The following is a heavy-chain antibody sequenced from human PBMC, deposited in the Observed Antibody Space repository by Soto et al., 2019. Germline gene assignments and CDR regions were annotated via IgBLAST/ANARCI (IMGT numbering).Heavy chain of an antibody. J-gene: IGHJ1*01. Sequence: QVQLQESGPGLVNPSETLSLICSASDDPLSSTSYYWSWIRQPPGKGLEWIGFVHFSGSIHYNASLKRRATISVDTSRKQISLKMTSLTAADTAVYFCGRGGDAHKMGRHWGQGTLVTVSS. CDR3: GRGGDAHKMGRH. CDR1: DDPLSSTSYY. D-gene: IGHD2-2*01. V-gene: IGHV4-61*01. CDR2: VHFSGSI.